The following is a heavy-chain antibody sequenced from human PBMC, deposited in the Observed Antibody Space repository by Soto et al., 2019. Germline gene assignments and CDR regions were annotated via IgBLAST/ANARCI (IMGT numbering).Heavy chain of an antibody. D-gene: IGHD5-12*01. V-gene: IGHV4-59*08. CDR1: GGSISSYY. Sequence: PSETLSLTCTVSGGSISSYYWSWIRQPTGKGLEWIGYIYYSGSTNYNPSLKSRVTISVDTSKNQFSLKLSSVTAADTAVYYCTRQYSGYDYYYYYYMDVWGKGTTVTVSS. CDR2: IYYSGST. CDR3: TRQYSGYDYYYYYYMDV. J-gene: IGHJ6*03.